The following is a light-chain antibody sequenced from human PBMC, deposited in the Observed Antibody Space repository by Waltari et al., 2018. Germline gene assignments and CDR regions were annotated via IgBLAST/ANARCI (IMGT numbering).Light chain of an antibody. V-gene: IGKV1-13*02. CDR1: QGINSA. CDR3: QQYYTTSRT. Sequence: AIQLTQSPSSLSASVGDRVTITCRASQGINSALAWYQQKPGKAPKLLIYDASSLESGVPSRFSGSGYGTDFTLTISSLQPEDVAVYFCQQYYTTSRTFGQGTKVEI. J-gene: IGKJ1*01. CDR2: DAS.